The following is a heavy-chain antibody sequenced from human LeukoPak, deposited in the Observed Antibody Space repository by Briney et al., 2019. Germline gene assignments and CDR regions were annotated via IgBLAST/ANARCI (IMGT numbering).Heavy chain of an antibody. D-gene: IGHD3-22*01. J-gene: IGHJ4*02. CDR1: GFTFSSYS. CDR3: ASKGSSGYYPSRY. V-gene: IGHV3-21*01. Sequence: GGSLRLSXAASGFTFSSYSMNWVRQAPGKGLEWVSSISSSSSYIYYADSVKGRFTISRDNAKNSLYLQMNSLRAEDTAVYYCASKGSSGYYPSRYWGQGTLVTVSS. CDR2: ISSSSSYI.